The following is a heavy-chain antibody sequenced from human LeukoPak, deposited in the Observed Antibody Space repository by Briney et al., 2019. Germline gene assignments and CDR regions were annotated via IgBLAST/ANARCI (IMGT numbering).Heavy chain of an antibody. CDR2: ISYDGSNT. CDR1: GFTFSSYA. Sequence: GGSLRLSCAASGFTFSSYAMHWVGQAPGKGLEGVAVISYDGSNTYYADSVKGRFTISRDSSKNTLYLQMNSLRAEDTAVYYCARDTAAFDIWGQGTMVTVSS. V-gene: IGHV3-30*04. CDR3: ARDTAAFDI. J-gene: IGHJ3*02.